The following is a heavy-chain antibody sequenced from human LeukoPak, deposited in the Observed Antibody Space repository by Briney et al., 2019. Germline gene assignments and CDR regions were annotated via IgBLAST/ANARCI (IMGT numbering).Heavy chain of an antibody. CDR3: AKDFFHSSSFYY. CDR1: GFTFSSYW. Sequence: GGSLRLSCAASGFTFSSYWMSWVRQAPGKGLEWVSDISGSGGGTYYADSVKGRFTISRDNSKNTLYLQMNSLRAEDTAVYYCAKDFFHSSSFYYWGRGTLVTFSS. J-gene: IGHJ4*02. CDR2: ISGSGGGT. D-gene: IGHD2-2*01. V-gene: IGHV3-23*01.